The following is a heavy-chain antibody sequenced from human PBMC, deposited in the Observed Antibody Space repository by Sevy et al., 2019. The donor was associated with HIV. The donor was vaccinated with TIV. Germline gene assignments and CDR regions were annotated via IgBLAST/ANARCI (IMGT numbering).Heavy chain of an antibody. CDR3: AKDHNLWSEGGFLHH. CDR2: ISYDGNNK. J-gene: IGHJ1*01. V-gene: IGHV3-30*18. CDR1: GFTFSSYA. Sequence: GGSLRLSCAASGFTFSSYAIHWVRQPPGKGLEWVAVISYDGNNKYYADSVKGRFTVSRDNSKNTLYGQMNSLRAEDTAVYYCAKDHNLWSEGGFLHHWGQGTLVTVSS. D-gene: IGHD3-10*01.